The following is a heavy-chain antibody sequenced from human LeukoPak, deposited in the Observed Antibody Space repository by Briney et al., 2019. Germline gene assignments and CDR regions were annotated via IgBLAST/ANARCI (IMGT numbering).Heavy chain of an antibody. CDR2: IYYSGST. J-gene: IGHJ6*03. CDR1: GGSISSYY. CDR3: AKDGVIEILIANYYYYMDV. Sequence: PSETLSLTCTVSGGSISSYYWSWIRQPPGKGLEWIGYIYYSGSTNYNPSLKSRVTISVDTSKNQFSLKLSSVTAADTAVYYCAKDGVIEILIANYYYYMDVWGKGTTVTVSS. D-gene: IGHD3-9*01. V-gene: IGHV4-59*01.